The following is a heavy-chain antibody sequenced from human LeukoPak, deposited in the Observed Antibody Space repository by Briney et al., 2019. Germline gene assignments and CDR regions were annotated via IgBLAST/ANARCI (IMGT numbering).Heavy chain of an antibody. Sequence: ETLSLTCAVYGGSFSGYYWSWIRQAPGKGLEWVANIKKDGNEKYYVDSVKGRFTISRDNAKDSLYLQMNSLRAEDTAVYYCARTRGSQCFDYWGQGTLVTVSS. CDR2: IKKDGNEK. CDR3: ARTRGSQCFDY. CDR1: GGSFSGYY. J-gene: IGHJ4*02. D-gene: IGHD3-10*01. V-gene: IGHV3-7*01.